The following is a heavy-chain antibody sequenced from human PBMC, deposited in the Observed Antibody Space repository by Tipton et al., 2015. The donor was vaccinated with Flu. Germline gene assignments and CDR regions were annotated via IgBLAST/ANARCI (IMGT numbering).Heavy chain of an antibody. CDR2: ISASHGLT. Sequence: QLVQSGAEVKKPGASVKVSCKASGYTFADYSIGWVRQAPGQGLEYMGWISASHGLTNYAENFQGRVTMTSDTSTTTAYMELTSLRSDDTAVYFCSRVGRGIPFDSWGQGTLVIVSS. J-gene: IGHJ4*02. CDR1: GYTFADYS. CDR3: SRVGRGIPFDS. V-gene: IGHV1-18*01. D-gene: IGHD2-21*01.